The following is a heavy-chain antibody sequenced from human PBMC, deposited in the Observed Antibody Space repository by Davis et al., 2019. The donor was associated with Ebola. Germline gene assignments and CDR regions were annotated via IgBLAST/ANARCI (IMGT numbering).Heavy chain of an antibody. CDR2: IYTSGTT. V-gene: IGHV4-4*07. CDR1: GDSLSSYY. D-gene: IGHD6-13*01. CDR3: ARDKAAAGAAYFRH. Sequence: PGGSLRLSCTVSGDSLSSYYWGWLRQPAGKGLEWIGRIYTSGTTKYNPSLESRVTMSIDTSKNQFSLRLTSLTAADTAVYYCARDKAAAGAAYFRHWGQGALVTVSS. J-gene: IGHJ1*01.